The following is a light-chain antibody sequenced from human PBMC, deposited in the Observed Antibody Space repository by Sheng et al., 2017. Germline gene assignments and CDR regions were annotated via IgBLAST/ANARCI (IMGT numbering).Light chain of an antibody. CDR3: QYYGSSPVT. J-gene: IGKJ4*01. CDR2: AAS. Sequence: EIVLTQSPGTLSFSPGERATLSCRASQSVDSNLAWYQQKPGQAPRLLIYAASERASDIPARFSGSGSGTDFTLTISRLDPEDFAVYYCQYYGSSPVTFGGGTRVEV. CDR1: QSVDSN. V-gene: IGKV3-20*01.